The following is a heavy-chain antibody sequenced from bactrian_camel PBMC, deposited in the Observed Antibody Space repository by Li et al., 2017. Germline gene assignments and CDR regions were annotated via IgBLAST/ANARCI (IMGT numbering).Heavy chain of an antibody. CDR2: IDTDGGT. J-gene: IGHJ4*01. V-gene: IGHV3S53*01. CDR3: AADPMGWVGRCPDEYNY. CDR1: SSVYC. Sequence: HVQLVESGGGEVQAGGSLKLTCVTSSSVYCVGWFRHPPGKREMREAVATIDTDGGTFYAASVKGRFTISKDNVKNTLYLQMNSLKPEDTAMYYCAADPMGWVGRCPDEYNYWGQGTQVTVS. D-gene: IGHD5*01.